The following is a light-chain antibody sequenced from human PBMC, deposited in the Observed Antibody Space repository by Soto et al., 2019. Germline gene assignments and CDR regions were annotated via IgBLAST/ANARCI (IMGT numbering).Light chain of an antibody. Sequence: DIQMTQSPSSLSASVGDRVTITCQASQDISNYLNWYQQKPGKATKLLIYDASNVETGVPSRFSGSGSGTDFTFTISSLQPEDIATYYCQQYDTLRVTFGPGTKVDIK. CDR1: QDISNY. V-gene: IGKV1-33*01. CDR2: DAS. J-gene: IGKJ3*01. CDR3: QQYDTLRVT.